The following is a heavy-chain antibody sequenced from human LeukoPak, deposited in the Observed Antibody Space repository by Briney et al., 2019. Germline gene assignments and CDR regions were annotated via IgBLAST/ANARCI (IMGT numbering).Heavy chain of an antibody. V-gene: IGHV3-53*01. CDR1: GFTVSSNY. J-gene: IGHJ4*02. CDR2: IYSGGST. Sequence: GGSLRLSCAASGFTVSSNYMSWVRQAPGKGLEWVSVIYSGGSTYYADSVKGRFTISRDNSKNTLYLQMNSLRAEDTAVYYCAKEGPSGSYCFDYWGQGTLVTVSS. CDR3: AKEGPSGSYCFDY. D-gene: IGHD1-26*01.